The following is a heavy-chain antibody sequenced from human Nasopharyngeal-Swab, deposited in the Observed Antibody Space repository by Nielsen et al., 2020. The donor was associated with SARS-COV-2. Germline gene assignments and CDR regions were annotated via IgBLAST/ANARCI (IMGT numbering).Heavy chain of an antibody. CDR3: AKGIAAAGSRCLDY. CDR2: ISWNSVSI. J-gene: IGHJ4*02. CDR1: GFTFDDYA. V-gene: IGHV3-9*01. D-gene: IGHD6-13*01. Sequence: SLKISCVASGFTFDDYAMHWVRQAPGKGLEWVSCISWNSVSIGYADSVKGRFTISRDNAKNSLYLQMNSLRAEDTALYYCAKGIAAAGSRCLDYWGQGTLVTVSS.